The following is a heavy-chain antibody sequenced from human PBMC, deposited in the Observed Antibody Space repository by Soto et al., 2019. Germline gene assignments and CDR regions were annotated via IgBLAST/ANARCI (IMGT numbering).Heavy chain of an antibody. V-gene: IGHV4-30-4*08. Sequence: PSETLSLTCSVSGGSISSGGYHWSWIRQHPGKGLEWIGYIYYRGTTYYNSSLRRRVKMSIDTSKNQLSLVLRSVTAADTAVYYCVARATVVNSPWFDPWGQGTQVTVSS. J-gene: IGHJ5*02. D-gene: IGHD1-1*01. CDR2: IYYRGTT. CDR1: GGSISSGGYH. CDR3: VARATVVNSPWFDP.